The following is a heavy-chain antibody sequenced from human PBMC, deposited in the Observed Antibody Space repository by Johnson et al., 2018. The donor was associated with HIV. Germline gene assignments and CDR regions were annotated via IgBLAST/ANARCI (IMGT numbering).Heavy chain of an antibody. V-gene: IGHV3-30-3*01. J-gene: IGHJ3*02. Sequence: QVQVVESGGGVVQPGRSLRLSCAASGFTFSSYAMHWVRQAPGKGLEWVAVISYDGSNKYYADSVKGRFTISRDNSKNTQYLQMNSLRAEDTAVYYCARDSLAHDAFDIWGQGTMVTVSS. CDR3: ARDSLAHDAFDI. CDR1: GFTFSSYA. CDR2: ISYDGSNK.